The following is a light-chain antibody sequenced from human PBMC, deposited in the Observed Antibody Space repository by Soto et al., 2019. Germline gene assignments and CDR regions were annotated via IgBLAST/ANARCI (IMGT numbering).Light chain of an antibody. CDR1: NSNIGSNT. V-gene: IGLV1-44*01. Sequence: QAVVTQPPSASGTPGQSITISCSGSNSNIGSNTVSWYQQLPGSAPKLLFYSDNQRPSGVPDRFSGSRSGTSASLAISGLQSEDEADYYCATWDDSLRCPVFGGGTKVTVL. J-gene: IGLJ3*02. CDR2: SDN. CDR3: ATWDDSLRCPV.